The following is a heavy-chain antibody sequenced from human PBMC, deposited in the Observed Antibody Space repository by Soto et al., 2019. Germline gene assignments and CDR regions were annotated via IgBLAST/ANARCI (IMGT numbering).Heavy chain of an antibody. J-gene: IGHJ5*02. V-gene: IGHV4-4*02. D-gene: IGHD4-17*01. CDR2: IYHRGST. CDR1: GGSISSSNW. CDR3: ARVWTTVTNWFDP. Sequence: QVQLQESRPGLVKPSGTLSLTCAVSGGSISSSNWWSWVRQPPGKGLEWIGEIYHRGSTTYNPSLKSRVTIAVDKSKNQVALKLSSVTAADTAVYYCARVWTTVTNWFDPWGQGTLVTVSS.